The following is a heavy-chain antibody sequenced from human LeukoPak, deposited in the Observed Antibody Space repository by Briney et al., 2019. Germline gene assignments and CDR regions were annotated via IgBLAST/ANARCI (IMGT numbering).Heavy chain of an antibody. V-gene: IGHV1-18*01. D-gene: IGHD2-2*01. J-gene: IGHJ4*02. Sequence: ASVKVSCKASGYTLTSYGISWVRQAPGQGLEWMGWISAYNGNTNYAQKLQGRVTMTTDTSTSTAYMELRSLRSDDTAVYYCARAMEVRIVVVPAATPREDYWGQGTLVTVSS. CDR3: ARAMEVRIVVVPAATPREDY. CDR2: ISAYNGNT. CDR1: GYTLTSYG.